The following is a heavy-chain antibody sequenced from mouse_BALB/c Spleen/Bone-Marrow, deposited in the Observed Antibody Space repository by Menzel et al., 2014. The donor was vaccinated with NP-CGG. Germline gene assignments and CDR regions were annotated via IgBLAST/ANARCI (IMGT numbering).Heavy chain of an antibody. CDR3: ARGLSYYYGTSYYFDY. CDR2: ISSSYGDA. CDR1: GYTSTDYA. J-gene: IGHJ2*01. V-gene: IGHV1S137*01. Sequence: VQGVESGAELVRPGVSVKISCKGSGYTSTDYAMHWVKQSHAKSLEWIGIISSSYGDATYNQMFKGKATMTVDKSSNTAYMELARLTSEDSAIYYCARGLSYYYGTSYYFDYWGQGTTLTVSS. D-gene: IGHD1-1*01.